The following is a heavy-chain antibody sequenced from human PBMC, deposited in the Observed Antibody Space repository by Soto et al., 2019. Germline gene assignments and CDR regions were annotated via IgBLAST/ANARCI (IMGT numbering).Heavy chain of an antibody. Sequence: ASVKVSCKASGYTFTSYYMHWVRQAPGQGLEWMGIINPSGGSTSYAQKFQGRVTMTRDTSTSTVYMELSSLRSEYTAVYYCAREGSITIFGVVADAFDIWGQGTMVTVSS. J-gene: IGHJ3*02. V-gene: IGHV1-46*01. CDR3: AREGSITIFGVVADAFDI. CDR1: GYTFTSYY. D-gene: IGHD3-3*01. CDR2: INPSGGST.